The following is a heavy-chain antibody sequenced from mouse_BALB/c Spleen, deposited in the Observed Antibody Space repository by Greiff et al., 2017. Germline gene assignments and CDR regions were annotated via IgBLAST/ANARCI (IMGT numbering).Heavy chain of an antibody. CDR2: ISSGGSYT. Sequence: EVHLVESGGDLVKPGGSLILSCAASGFTFSRYGMSWVRQTPDKRLEWVATISSGGSYTYYPDSVTGRVTISRDNAKNTLYLQRSSLKSEDTAMYYGARVPEYDAMDCWGQGNAVTVSS. D-gene: IGHD5-1*01. J-gene: IGHJ4*01. CDR3: ARVPEYDAMDC. CDR1: GFTFSRYG. V-gene: IGHV5-6*01.